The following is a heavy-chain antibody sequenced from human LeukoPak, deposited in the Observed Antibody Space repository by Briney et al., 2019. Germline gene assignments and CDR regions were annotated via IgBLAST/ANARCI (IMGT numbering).Heavy chain of an antibody. Sequence: GGSLRLSCAASGFTFTRYDMHWVRQVTGKGLEWVSGIGTAGDTYYPGSVKGRFTVSRENGNNSLYLQMDSLTAGDTALYYCARGAAGYYSDTSDYYGRKSLDYWGQGTLVTVSS. V-gene: IGHV3-13*01. D-gene: IGHD3-22*01. CDR3: ARGAAGYYSDTSDYYGRKSLDY. J-gene: IGHJ4*02. CDR2: IGTAGDT. CDR1: GFTFTRYD.